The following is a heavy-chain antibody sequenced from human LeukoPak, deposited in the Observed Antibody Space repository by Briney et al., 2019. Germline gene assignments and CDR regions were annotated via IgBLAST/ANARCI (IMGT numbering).Heavy chain of an antibody. CDR3: ARVPYYDFQADAFDI. V-gene: IGHV6-1*01. Sequence: SQTLSLTCAISGDSVSANGAAWNWSRQSPSRGLEWLGRTYYRSKWYNDYAVSVKSRITINPDTSKNQFSLQLNSVTPEDTAVYYCARVPYYDFQADAFDIWGQGTMVTVSS. J-gene: IGHJ3*02. CDR1: GDSVSANGAA. CDR2: TYYRSKWYN. D-gene: IGHD3-3*01.